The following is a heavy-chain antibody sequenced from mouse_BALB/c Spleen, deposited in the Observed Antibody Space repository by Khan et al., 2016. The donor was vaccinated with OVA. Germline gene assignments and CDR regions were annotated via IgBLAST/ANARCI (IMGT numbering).Heavy chain of an antibody. CDR3: AIGGVVVPYWYFDV. J-gene: IGHJ1*01. V-gene: IGHV3-6*02. D-gene: IGHD1-1*01. CDR2: ISYDGSN. CDR1: GYSITSAYC. Sequence: EVQLQESGPGLVKPSQSLSLTCSVTGYSITSAYCWNWIRQFPGNKLEWMGYISYDGSNNYNPSLKNRISIPRDTSKNQFFLKLNSVTTEDTATYYCAIGGVVVPYWYFDVCGAGTTVTVSS.